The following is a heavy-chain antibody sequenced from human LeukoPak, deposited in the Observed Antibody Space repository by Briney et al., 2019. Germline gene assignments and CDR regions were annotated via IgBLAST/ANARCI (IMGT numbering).Heavy chain of an antibody. V-gene: IGHV4-34*01. CDR1: GGSFSGYY. D-gene: IGHD3-22*01. CDR2: INHSGST. J-gene: IGHJ1*01. CDR3: ARGSPFRPLYYHDSSGYFQH. Sequence: SETLSLTCAVYGGSFSGYYWSWIRQPPGKGLEWIGEINHSGSTNYNPSLKSRVTISVDTSKNQFSLKLSSVTAADTAVYYCARGSPFRPLYYHDSSGYFQHWGQGTLVTVSS.